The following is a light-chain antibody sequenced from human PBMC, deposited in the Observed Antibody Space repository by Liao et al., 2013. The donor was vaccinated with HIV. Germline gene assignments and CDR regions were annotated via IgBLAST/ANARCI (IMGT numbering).Light chain of an antibody. CDR3: QAWDRSTAV. V-gene: IGLV3-1*01. Sequence: SYELTQPPSVSVSPGQTASIACSGDKLGDKFACWYQQKPGQSPLLVIFQDERRPSGIPERFSGSNSGNTATLTISGTQSMDEADYSCQAWDRSTAVFGGGTKLTVL. CDR1: KLGDKF. CDR2: QDE. J-gene: IGLJ3*02.